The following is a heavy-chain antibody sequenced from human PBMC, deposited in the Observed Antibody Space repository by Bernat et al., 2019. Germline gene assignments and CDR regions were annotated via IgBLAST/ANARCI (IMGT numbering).Heavy chain of an antibody. CDR3: ARVSVGYYFDY. V-gene: IGHV3-53*01. CDR2: IYSGGST. Sequence: EVQLVESGGGLIQPGGSLRLSCAASGFTVSSNYMSWVRQAPGKGLECVSVIYSGGSTYYADSVKGRFTISRDNSKNSLYLQMNSLRADDTAVYYCARVSVGYYFDYWGQGTLVTVSS. D-gene: IGHD4-23*01. J-gene: IGHJ4*02. CDR1: GFTVSSNY.